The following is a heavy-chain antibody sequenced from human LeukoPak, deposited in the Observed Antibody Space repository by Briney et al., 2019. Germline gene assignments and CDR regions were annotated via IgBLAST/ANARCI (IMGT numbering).Heavy chain of an antibody. J-gene: IGHJ1*01. CDR1: GGSISSYY. Sequence: AETLSLTCTVSGGSISSYYWNWIRQPPGNGLEWIGSIYYGGSTNYNPSLTSRVTISVDTSKDQVSLKLSSVTVADTAVYYCARGGWYPESFQHWGQGALVTDSS. CDR2: IYYGGST. CDR3: ARGGWYPESFQH. V-gene: IGHV4-59*01. D-gene: IGHD6-19*01.